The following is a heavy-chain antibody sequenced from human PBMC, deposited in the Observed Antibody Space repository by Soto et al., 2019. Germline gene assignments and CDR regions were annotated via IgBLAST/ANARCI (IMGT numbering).Heavy chain of an antibody. CDR1: GGSFSGYY. V-gene: IGHV4-34*01. CDR2: INHSGST. D-gene: IGHD3-3*01. Sequence: SETLPLTCAVYGGSFSGYYWSWIRQPPGKGLEWIGEINHSGSTNYNPSLKSRVTISVDTSKNQFSLKLSSVTAADTAVYYCATLQYDFWSGHFDFWGQGTLVTVSS. CDR3: ATLQYDFWSGHFDF. J-gene: IGHJ4*02.